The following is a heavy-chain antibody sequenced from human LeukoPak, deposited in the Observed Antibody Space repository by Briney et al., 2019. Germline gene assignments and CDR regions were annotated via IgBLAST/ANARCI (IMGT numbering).Heavy chain of an antibody. CDR1: GFTFSSYA. V-gene: IGHV3-23*01. D-gene: IGHD6-19*01. CDR3: AKAVAVNYGMDV. CDR2: ISGSGGSK. J-gene: IGHJ6*02. Sequence: PGGSLRLSCAASGFTFSSYAMSRVRQAPGKGLEWVSAISGSGGSKYYADSVKGLFTISRDNSKNTLYLQMNSLRAEDTAVYYCAKAVAVNYGMDVWGQGTTVTVSS.